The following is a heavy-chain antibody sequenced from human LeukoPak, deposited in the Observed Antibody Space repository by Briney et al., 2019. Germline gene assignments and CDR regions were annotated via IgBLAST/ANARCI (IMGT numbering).Heavy chain of an antibody. CDR1: GYTLTELS. J-gene: IGHJ4*02. CDR2: FDPEDGET. V-gene: IGHV1-24*01. D-gene: IGHD6-19*01. CDR3: TTGETVAGTPLR. Sequence: ASVKVSCKVSGYTLTELSIHWVRQAPGKGLEWMGGFDPEDGETIYTQKFQGRVTMTEDTSTDTAYMELSSLRSEDTAVYYCTTGETVAGTPLRWGQGTLVTVSS.